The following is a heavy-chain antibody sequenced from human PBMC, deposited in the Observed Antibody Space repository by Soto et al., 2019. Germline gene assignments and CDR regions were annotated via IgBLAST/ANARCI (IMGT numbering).Heavy chain of an antibody. V-gene: IGHV3-48*03. CDR1: GFTFSSYE. D-gene: IGHD6-13*01. Sequence: QTGGSLRLSCAASGFTFSSYEMNWVRQAPGKGLEWVSYISSSGSTIYYADSVKGRFTISRDNAKNSLYLPMNSLRAEDTAVYYCARDRAAGSFDYWGQGTLVTVSS. CDR2: ISSSGSTI. J-gene: IGHJ4*02. CDR3: ARDRAAGSFDY.